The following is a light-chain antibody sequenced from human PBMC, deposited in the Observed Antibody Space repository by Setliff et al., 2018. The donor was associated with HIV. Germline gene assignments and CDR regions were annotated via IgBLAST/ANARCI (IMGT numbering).Light chain of an antibody. J-gene: IGLJ1*01. CDR2: ELS. CDR1: SSDIGSHNH. Sequence: QSVLTQPPSASGSPGQSVAISCTGTSSDIGSHNHVSWYQQYPGKAPKLMIYELSQRPSGVPDRFSGSKSGNTASLTVSGLQAEDEADYYCSSYAGSNNYVFGTGTKVTVL. V-gene: IGLV2-8*01. CDR3: SSYAGSNNYV.